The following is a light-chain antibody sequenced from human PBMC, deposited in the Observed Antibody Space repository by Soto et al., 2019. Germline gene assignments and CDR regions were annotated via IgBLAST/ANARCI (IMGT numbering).Light chain of an antibody. CDR2: GVS. J-gene: IGKJ4*01. Sequence: ELVLTQSPGTLSLSPGERATLSCRASQIINTNYLAWYQQRPGQAPRLLIYGVSTRATGIPYRFGGSGSGTDFTLTITRLEPEDFAVYYCQQYQSSQVTFGGGTKVEIK. CDR3: QQYQSSQVT. CDR1: QIINTNY. V-gene: IGKV3-20*01.